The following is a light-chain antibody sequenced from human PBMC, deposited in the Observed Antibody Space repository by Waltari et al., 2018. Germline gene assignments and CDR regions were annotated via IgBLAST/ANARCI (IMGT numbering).Light chain of an antibody. J-gene: IGLJ2*01. CDR1: RSNIGTNT. Sequence: QSVLTQPPSASGTPGQGVTISCSGSRSNIGTNTVNWYQQLPGTAPKVLIYSNNQRPSGVPDRFSGSKSGPSASLAVSGPQSEDEGDYYCATWDDSLNGVVFGGGTKLTVL. CDR2: SNN. V-gene: IGLV1-44*01. CDR3: ATWDDSLNGVV.